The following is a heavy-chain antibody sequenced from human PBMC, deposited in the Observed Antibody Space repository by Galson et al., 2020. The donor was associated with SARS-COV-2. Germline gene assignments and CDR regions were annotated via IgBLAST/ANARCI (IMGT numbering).Heavy chain of an antibody. CDR1: GFTFRCSA. D-gene: IGHD2-21*01. CDR3: TSDDCGGDC. CDR2: MRSQAHGYAT. J-gene: IGHJ4*02. V-gene: IGHV3-73*01. Sequence: QLGESLKISCAAPGFTFRCSAVHWVRPASGKGLEWVGRMRSQAHGYATAYAASVNGRFTISRDDSKNTAYLQMNSLKTEDTAVYYCTSDDCGGDCYGQGTLVTVSS.